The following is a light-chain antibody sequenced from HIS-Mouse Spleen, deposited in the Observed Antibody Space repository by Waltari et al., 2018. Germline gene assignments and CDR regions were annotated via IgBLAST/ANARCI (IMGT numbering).Light chain of an antibody. CDR3: CSYAGSYTYV. V-gene: IGLV2-11*01. CDR2: DVS. J-gene: IGLJ1*01. CDR1: SSDVGGYNY. Sequence: QSALTQPRSVSGSPGQSVTISCTGTSSDVGGYNYVSWYQQHPGKAPKLMIYDVSKRPSGVPDLFSCSKYGNPASLTISGLQAEDEADYYCCSYAGSYTYVFGTGTKVTVL.